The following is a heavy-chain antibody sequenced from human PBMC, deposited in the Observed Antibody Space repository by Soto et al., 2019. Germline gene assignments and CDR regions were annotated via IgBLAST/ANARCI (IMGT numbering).Heavy chain of an antibody. CDR1: GFTFSSYG. CDR2: IWYDGSNK. V-gene: IGHV3-33*01. CDR3: ARDRYYYDSSGYPLFDY. J-gene: IGHJ4*02. Sequence: QVQLVESGGGVVQPGRSLRLSCAASGFTFSSYGMHWVRQAPGKGLEWVAVIWYDGSNKYYADSVKGRFTISRDNSKNTLYLQMNSLRDEDTAVYYCARDRYYYDSSGYPLFDYWGQGTLVTVSS. D-gene: IGHD3-22*01.